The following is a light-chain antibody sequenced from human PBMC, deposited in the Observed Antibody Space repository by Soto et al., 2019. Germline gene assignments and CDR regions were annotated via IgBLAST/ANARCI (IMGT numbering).Light chain of an antibody. Sequence: DIVMTQSPLSLPVTPGEPASISCRSSQSLLHSNGYNYLDWYLQKPAQSPQLLIYLGSTRASGVPDRFSGSGSGTDFTLKISRVEAEDVGVYYCMQALQTPLFTFGPGTKLQIK. V-gene: IGKV2-28*01. J-gene: IGKJ2*01. CDR1: QSLLHSNGYNY. CDR2: LGS. CDR3: MQALQTPLFT.